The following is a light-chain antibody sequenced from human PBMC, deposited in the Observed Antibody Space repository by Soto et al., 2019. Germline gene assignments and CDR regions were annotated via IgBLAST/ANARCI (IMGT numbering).Light chain of an antibody. CDR3: QQYSNWPLT. CDR2: GAS. J-gene: IGKJ4*01. CDR1: RSVSSD. Sequence: EIVMTQSPDTLSVSPGERATLSCRASRSVSSDLAWYQQTPGQAPRLLVYGASTRATGIPARFSGSGSGTEFTLTISRLQSEDFAVYYCQQYSNWPLTFGEGTKVEIK. V-gene: IGKV3-15*01.